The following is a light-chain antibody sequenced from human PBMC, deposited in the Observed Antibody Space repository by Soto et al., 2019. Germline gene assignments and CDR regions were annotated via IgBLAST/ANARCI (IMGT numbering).Light chain of an antibody. J-gene: IGLJ3*02. CDR3: LSPDISGNSWV. CDR2: KDT. V-gene: IGLV3-25*02. CDR1: ALPKQF. Sequence: SYDLTQPPSMSVSPEQTARITCSGDALPKQFAYWYQQKTAQAPLLVIYKDTERPSGIPERFTGSNSGTTVTLTISGVQAEDEADYYCLSPDISGNSWVFGGGTQLTVL.